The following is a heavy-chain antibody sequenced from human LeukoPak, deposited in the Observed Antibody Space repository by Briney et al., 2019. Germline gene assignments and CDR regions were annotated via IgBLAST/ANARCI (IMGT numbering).Heavy chain of an antibody. CDR1: GYTFTGYY. V-gene: IGHV1-2*06. CDR3: ARVGSWIQLWLGY. J-gene: IGHJ4*02. Sequence: GASVKVSCKASGYTFTGYYMHWVRQAPGQGLEWMGRINPNSGGTNYAQKFQGRVTMTRDTSISTAYMEPSRLRSDDTAVYYCARVGSWIQLWLGYWGQGTLVTVSS. D-gene: IGHD5-18*01. CDR2: INPNSGGT.